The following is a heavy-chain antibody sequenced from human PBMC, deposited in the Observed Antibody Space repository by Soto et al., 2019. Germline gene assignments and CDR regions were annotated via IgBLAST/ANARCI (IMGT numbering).Heavy chain of an antibody. V-gene: IGHV3-33*01. D-gene: IGHD6-19*01. J-gene: IGHJ3*02. Sequence: PGGSLRLSCAASGFTFRSYGMHWVRQAPGKGLEWVAVIWYDGSNKYYADSVKGRFTISRDNSKNTLYLQMNSLRAEDTAVYYCARDRGLLAVAGNKSGYDAFYIWGQGTMVTVSS. CDR2: IWYDGSNK. CDR1: GFTFRSYG. CDR3: ARDRGLLAVAGNKSGYDAFYI.